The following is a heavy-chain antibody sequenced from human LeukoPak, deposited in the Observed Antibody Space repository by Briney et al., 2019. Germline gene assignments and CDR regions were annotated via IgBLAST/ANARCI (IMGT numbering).Heavy chain of an antibody. J-gene: IGHJ4*02. CDR3: ARDQNSSSWEGVLDY. CDR2: INPSGGST. D-gene: IGHD6-13*01. Sequence: ASVKVSCKASGCTFTSYYMHWVRQAPGQGLEWMGIINPSGGSTSYAQKFQGKVTMTRDTSTSTVYMELSSLRSEDTAVYHCARDQNSSSWEGVLDYWGQGTLVTVSS. V-gene: IGHV1-46*03. CDR1: GCTFTSYY.